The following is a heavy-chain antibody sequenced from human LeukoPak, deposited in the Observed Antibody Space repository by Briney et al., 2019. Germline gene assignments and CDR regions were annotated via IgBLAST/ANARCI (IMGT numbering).Heavy chain of an antibody. J-gene: IGHJ4*02. D-gene: IGHD6-19*01. CDR1: GGTFSSYA. V-gene: IGHV1-69*06. CDR3: AREGGYSSGFDY. Sequence: SVKVSCKASGGTFSSYAISWVRQAPGQGLEWMGRIIPIFGTANYAQKFQGRVTITADKSTSTAYMELSSLRSEDTAVYYCAREGGYSSGFDYWGQGTLVTVSS. CDR2: IIPIFGTA.